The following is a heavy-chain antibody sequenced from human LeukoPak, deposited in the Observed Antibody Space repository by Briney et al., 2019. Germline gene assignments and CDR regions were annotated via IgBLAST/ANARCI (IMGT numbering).Heavy chain of an antibody. CDR3: AELGITMIGGV. CDR1: GFTFSSYE. Sequence: GGSLRLSCAASGFTFSSYEMNWVRQAPGKGLEWVSYISSSGSTIYYADFVKGRFTLSRDNAKNSLYLQMNILRAEDTAVYYCAELGITMIGGVWGKGTTVTISS. CDR2: ISSSGSTI. D-gene: IGHD3-10*02. V-gene: IGHV3-48*03. J-gene: IGHJ6*04.